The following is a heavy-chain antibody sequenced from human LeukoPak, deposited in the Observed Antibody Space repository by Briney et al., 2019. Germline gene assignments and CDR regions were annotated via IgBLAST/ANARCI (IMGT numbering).Heavy chain of an antibody. CDR2: IYYSGST. CDR1: GGSISISSYY. CDR3: ARQHGSGSYLFDY. V-gene: IGHV4-39*01. J-gene: IGHJ4*02. D-gene: IGHD3-10*01. Sequence: SETLSLTCTVSGGSISISSYYWCWIRQPPGKGLEWIGSIYYSGSTYYNPSLKSRVTISVDTSKNQFSLKLSSVTAADTAVYYCARQHGSGSYLFDYWGQGTLVTVSS.